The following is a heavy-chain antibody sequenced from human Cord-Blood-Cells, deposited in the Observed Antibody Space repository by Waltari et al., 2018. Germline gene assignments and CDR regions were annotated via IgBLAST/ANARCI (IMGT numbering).Heavy chain of an antibody. CDR2: INHSGST. J-gene: IGHJ5*02. CDR3: ARRKKTYSSSWYWFDP. Sequence: QVQLQQWGAGLLKPSETLSLTCAVYGGSFSGYYCSWTRQPPGKGLEWIGEINHSGSTNYNPFLKSRVTISVDTSKNQFSLKLSSVTAADTAVYYCARRKKTYSSSWYWFDPWGQGTLVTVSS. D-gene: IGHD6-13*01. CDR1: GGSFSGYY. V-gene: IGHV4-34*01.